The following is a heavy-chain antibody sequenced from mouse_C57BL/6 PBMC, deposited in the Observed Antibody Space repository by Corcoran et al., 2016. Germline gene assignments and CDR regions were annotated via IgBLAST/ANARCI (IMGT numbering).Heavy chain of an antibody. CDR3: ARSSGTPYYFDY. V-gene: IGHV1-26*01. D-gene: IGHD4-1*01. CDR1: GYTFTDYY. J-gene: IGHJ2*01. CDR2: INPNNGGT. Sequence: EVQLQQSGPELVKPGASVKISCKASGYTFTDYYMNWVKQSHGKSLEWIGDINPNNGGTSYNQKFKGKATLTVDKSSSTAYMELRSLTSEDSAGYYCARSSGTPYYFDYWGQGTTLTVSS.